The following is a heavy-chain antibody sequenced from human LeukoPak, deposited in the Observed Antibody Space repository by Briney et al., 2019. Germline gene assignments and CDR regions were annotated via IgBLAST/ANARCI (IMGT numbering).Heavy chain of an antibody. D-gene: IGHD4-17*01. CDR3: AKVGYGDYDLGFDY. J-gene: IGHJ4*02. V-gene: IGHV3-23*01. Sequence: GGSLRLSCAASGFTFSSYARSWVRPAPGKGLEWVSAISGSGGSTYYADSVKGRFTISRDDSKNTPYLQMNSLRAEDTAVYYCAKVGYGDYDLGFDYWGQGTLVTVSS. CDR2: ISGSGGST. CDR1: GFTFSSYA.